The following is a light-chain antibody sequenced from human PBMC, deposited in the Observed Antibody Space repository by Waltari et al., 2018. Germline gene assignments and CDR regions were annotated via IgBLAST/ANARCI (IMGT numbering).Light chain of an antibody. CDR3: ASWDQSLRGVV. Sequence: QSVLSQPPSASASPGQGVTIPCSGSTSNIGFNSVFWYQPVPGTAPKLVIFRDSQRPSGVPGRFSGSKSGTSASLAISGLRSEDEADYYCASWDQSLRGVVFGGGTKLTVL. V-gene: IGLV1-47*01. J-gene: IGLJ2*01. CDR2: RDS. CDR1: TSNIGFNS.